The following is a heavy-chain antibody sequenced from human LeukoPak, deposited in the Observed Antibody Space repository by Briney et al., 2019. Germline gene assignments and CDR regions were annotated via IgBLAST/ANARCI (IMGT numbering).Heavy chain of an antibody. Sequence: GGSLRLSCAVSGFTFTTHPMSWVRQAPGKGLEWVSAITSSGDSTYYADSVKGRFTISRDNSKNTLYLQMNSLRAEDTAVYYCATPPRDFVLYYFDSWGQGALVTVSS. CDR3: ATPPRDFVLYYFDS. D-gene: IGHD2-21*02. J-gene: IGHJ4*02. CDR2: ITSSGDST. V-gene: IGHV3-23*01. CDR1: GFTFTTHP.